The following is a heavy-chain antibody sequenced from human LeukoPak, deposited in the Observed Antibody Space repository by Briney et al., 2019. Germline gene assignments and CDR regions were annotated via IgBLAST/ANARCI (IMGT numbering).Heavy chain of an antibody. Sequence: ASVKVSCKASGYTLTGYYMHWVRQAPGQGLEWMGWINPNSGGTNYAQKFQGRVTMTRDTSISTAYMELSRLRSDDTAVYYCARGTRIQLWLRALMFDYWGQGTLVTVSS. J-gene: IGHJ4*02. CDR2: INPNSGGT. CDR1: GYTLTGYY. D-gene: IGHD5-18*01. CDR3: ARGTRIQLWLRALMFDY. V-gene: IGHV1-2*02.